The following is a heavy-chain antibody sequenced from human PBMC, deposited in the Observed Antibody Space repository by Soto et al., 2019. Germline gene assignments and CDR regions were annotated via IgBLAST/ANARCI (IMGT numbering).Heavy chain of an antibody. CDR1: GFTFSSYA. D-gene: IGHD6-19*01. J-gene: IGHJ4*02. Sequence: GGSLSLSCAASGFTFSSYAMSWVRQAPGKGLEWVSAISGSGGSTYYADSVKGRFTISRDNSKNTLYLQMNSLRAEDTAVYYCAKKYSSGWYRYWGQGTLVTVSS. CDR2: ISGSGGST. CDR3: AKKYSSGWYRY. V-gene: IGHV3-23*01.